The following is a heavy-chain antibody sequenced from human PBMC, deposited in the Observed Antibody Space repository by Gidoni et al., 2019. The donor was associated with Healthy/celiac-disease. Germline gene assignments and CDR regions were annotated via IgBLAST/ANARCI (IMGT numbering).Heavy chain of an antibody. J-gene: IGHJ1*01. CDR1: GFTFSNAW. CDR2: IKSKTESGTT. CDR3: TTEYSSPEYFQH. V-gene: IGHV3-15*07. D-gene: IGHD6-13*01. Sequence: GSLRLSCAASGFTFSNAWMNWVRQAPGKGLEWVGRIKSKTESGTTDYAAPVKGRFTISRDDSKNTLYLQMNSLKTEDTAGYCCTTEYSSPEYFQHGGQGTLVTVSS.